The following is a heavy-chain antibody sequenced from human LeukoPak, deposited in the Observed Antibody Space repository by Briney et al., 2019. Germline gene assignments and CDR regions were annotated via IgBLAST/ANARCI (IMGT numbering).Heavy chain of an antibody. V-gene: IGHV4-61*01. J-gene: IGHJ3*02. CDR2: IYYSGST. D-gene: IGHD3-22*01. Sequence: KSSETLSLTCTVSGVSVSSGSYYWSWIRQPPGKGLEWIGYIYYSGSTNYNPSLKSRVTISVDTSKNQFSLKLSSVTAADTAVYYCAGVPISDSSGYYSAAFDIWGQGTMVTVSS. CDR3: AGVPISDSSGYYSAAFDI. CDR1: GVSVSSGSYY.